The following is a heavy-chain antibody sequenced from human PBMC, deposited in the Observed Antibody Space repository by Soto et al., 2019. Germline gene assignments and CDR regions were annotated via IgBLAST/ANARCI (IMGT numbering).Heavy chain of an antibody. Sequence: SATPSLTCDDSVKPMTGGYYWRWIRQSPGKGLEWIGSIYYGGTTYYNPSLRSRLAISIDTSKNQFSLRLSSVTAADTALYYCARGWYYFDVWGQGSLVTVSS. D-gene: IGHD2-15*01. CDR1: VKPMTGGYY. V-gene: IGHV4-38-2*01. CDR2: IYYGGTT. CDR3: ARGWYYFDV. J-gene: IGHJ4*02.